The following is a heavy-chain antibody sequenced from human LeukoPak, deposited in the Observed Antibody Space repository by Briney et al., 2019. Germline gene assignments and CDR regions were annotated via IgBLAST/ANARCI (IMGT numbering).Heavy chain of an antibody. D-gene: IGHD3-22*01. V-gene: IGHV1-18*01. Sequence: ASVKVSCKASGYTFTSYGISWVRQAPGQGLEWMGWISAYNGNTNYAQKLQGRVTMTTDTSTSTAYMELRSLRSDDTAVYYCARRGTYYYDSSGYIFDYWGQGTLVTVSS. CDR3: ARRGTYYYDSSGYIFDY. J-gene: IGHJ4*02. CDR1: GYTFTSYG. CDR2: ISAYNGNT.